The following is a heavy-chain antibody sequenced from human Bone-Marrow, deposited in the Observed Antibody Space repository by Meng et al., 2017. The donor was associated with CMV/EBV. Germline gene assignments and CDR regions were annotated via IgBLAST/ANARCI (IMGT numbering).Heavy chain of an antibody. Sequence: ASVKDSCKASGYTFTSYYMHWVRQAPGQGLEWMGIINPSGGSTSYAQKFQGRVTMTRDKSISTAYMELHSLTSDDTAVYYCARVGGPLNGDYYDYWGPGTMVTVSS. V-gene: IGHV1-46*01. CDR1: GYTFTSYY. CDR2: INPSGGST. D-gene: IGHD4-17*01. J-gene: IGHJ4*02. CDR3: ARVGGPLNGDYYDY.